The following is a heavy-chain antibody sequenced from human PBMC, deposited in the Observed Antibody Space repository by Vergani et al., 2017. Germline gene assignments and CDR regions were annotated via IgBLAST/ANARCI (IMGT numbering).Heavy chain of an antibody. CDR1: GFTFSSYS. CDR2: ISSSSSYI. J-gene: IGHJ3*02. D-gene: IGHD3-9*01. CDR3: AKESGYDILTGYDDAFDI. V-gene: IGHV3-21*01. Sequence: EVQLVESGGGLVKPGGSLRLSCAASGFTFSSYSMNWVRQAPGKGLEWVSSISSSSSYIYYADSVKGRFTISRDNAKNSLYLQMNSLRAEDTAVYYCAKESGYDILTGYDDAFDIWGQGTMVTVSS.